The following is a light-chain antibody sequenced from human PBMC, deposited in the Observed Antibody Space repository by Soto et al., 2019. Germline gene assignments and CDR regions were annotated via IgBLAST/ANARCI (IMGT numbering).Light chain of an antibody. Sequence: EIVLTQSPGTLSLSPGERATLSCRASQSVSSSYLAWYQKKPGQAPRILIYGASSRATGIPDRFSGSGSGTDFTLTISRVEPEDFAVYYCLQYGSSPWTFDQGTKVEIK. V-gene: IGKV3-20*01. CDR2: GAS. CDR1: QSVSSSY. CDR3: LQYGSSPWT. J-gene: IGKJ1*01.